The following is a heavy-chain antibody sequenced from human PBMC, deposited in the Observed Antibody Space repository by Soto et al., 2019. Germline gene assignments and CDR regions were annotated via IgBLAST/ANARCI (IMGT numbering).Heavy chain of an antibody. CDR2: TYHSGST. V-gene: IGHV4-30-2*01. CDR3: AAGGGLPRYY. CDR1: GGSISSGGYS. Sequence: PSETLSLTCAVSGGSISSGGYSGSWIRQPPGKGLEWIGYTYHSGSTYYNPSLKSRVTISVDRSKNQFSLKLSSVTAADTAVYYCAAGGGLPRYYWGQGTLVTVSS. J-gene: IGHJ4*02. D-gene: IGHD5-12*01.